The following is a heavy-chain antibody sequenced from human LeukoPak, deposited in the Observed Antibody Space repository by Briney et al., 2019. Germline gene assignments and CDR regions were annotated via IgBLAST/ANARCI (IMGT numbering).Heavy chain of an antibody. J-gene: IGHJ4*02. D-gene: IGHD1-14*01. Sequence: EWLGGFDPEDDETVYEQRFQGRVTMTEDTSTDTAYMELSSLRYEDTAVYYCATDLRKGSDYWGQGTLVTVSS. CDR3: ATDLRKGSDY. CDR2: FDPEDDET. V-gene: IGHV1-24*01.